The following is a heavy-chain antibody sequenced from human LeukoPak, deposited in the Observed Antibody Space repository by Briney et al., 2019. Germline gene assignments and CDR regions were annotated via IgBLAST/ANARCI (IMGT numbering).Heavy chain of an antibody. J-gene: IGHJ4*02. CDR1: GFTFSSYW. Sequence: PGGSLRLSCAASGFTFSSYWMSWVRQAPGKGLEWVANIKQDGSEKYYVDSVKGRFTISRDNAKNSLYLQMNSLRAEDTAVYYCARDDYYDSSGYQFDYWGQGTLVTVSS. D-gene: IGHD3-22*01. CDR2: IKQDGSEK. CDR3: ARDDYYDSSGYQFDY. V-gene: IGHV3-7*01.